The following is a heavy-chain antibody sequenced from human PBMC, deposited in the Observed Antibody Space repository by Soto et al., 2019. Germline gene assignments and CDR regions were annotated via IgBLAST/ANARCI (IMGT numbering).Heavy chain of an antibody. Sequence: QLQLQESGPGLVKPSETLSLTCTVSGGSISSSSYYWGWIRQPPGKGLEWIGSIYYSGSTYYNPSLKSRISISADTSKNQSALKLSSVADADTAGYYCARHHAAVGGHHYMDVWGKGTTVTVSS. CDR1: GGSISSSSYY. CDR3: ARHHAAVGGHHYMDV. CDR2: IYYSGST. D-gene: IGHD6-13*01. J-gene: IGHJ6*03. V-gene: IGHV4-39*01.